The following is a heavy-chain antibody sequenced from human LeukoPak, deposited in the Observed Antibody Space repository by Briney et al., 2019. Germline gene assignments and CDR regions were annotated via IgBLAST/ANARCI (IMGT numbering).Heavy chain of an antibody. CDR1: GFTFSTYW. J-gene: IGHJ6*03. CDR3: ARDAKPEGSSWYLNHYYYMDV. Sequence: GGSLRLSCAASGFTFSTYWMSWVRQAPGKGLEWVANIKQDGSEKYYVDSVKGRFTISRDNAKNSLYLQMNSLRAEDTAVYYCARDAKPEGSSWYLNHYYYMDVWGKGTTVTISS. V-gene: IGHV3-7*01. CDR2: IKQDGSEK. D-gene: IGHD6-13*01.